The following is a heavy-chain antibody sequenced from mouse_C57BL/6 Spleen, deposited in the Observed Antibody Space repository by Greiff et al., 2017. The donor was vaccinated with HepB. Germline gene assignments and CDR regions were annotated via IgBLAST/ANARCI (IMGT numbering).Heavy chain of an antibody. Sequence: QVQLKQPGAELVKPGASVKMSCTASGYTFTSYWITWVKQRPGQGLEWMGDIYPGSGSTNYNEKFKSKATLTVDTSSSTAYMQLSSLTSEDSAVDYCARSSPCYYGSSPSWFADWGQGTLVTVSA. CDR2: IYPGSGST. J-gene: IGHJ3*01. V-gene: IGHV1-55*01. CDR1: GYTFTSYW. CDR3: ARSSPCYYGSSPSWFAD. D-gene: IGHD1-1*01.